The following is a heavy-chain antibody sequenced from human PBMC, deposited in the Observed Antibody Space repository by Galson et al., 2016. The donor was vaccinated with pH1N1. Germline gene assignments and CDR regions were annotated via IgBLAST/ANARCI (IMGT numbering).Heavy chain of an antibody. V-gene: IGHV1-2*02. J-gene: IGHJ4*02. D-gene: IGHD2-8*01. Sequence: SVKVSCKASGYTFTGYYIHWVRQAPGQGLEWMGWIKPKSGDTKYAQKFQGRVTMTRDTSISTAYMELSSLRSDDTAIYYCARGRYCNNRDCFMGIDSWGQGTLVPVSS. CDR3: ARGRYCNNRDCFMGIDS. CDR1: GYTFTGYY. CDR2: IKPKSGDT.